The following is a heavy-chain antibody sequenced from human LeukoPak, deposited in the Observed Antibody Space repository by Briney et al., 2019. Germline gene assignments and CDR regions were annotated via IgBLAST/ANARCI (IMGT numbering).Heavy chain of an antibody. CDR1: GLIFRDYS. D-gene: IGHD6-13*01. Sequence: GGSLRLSCAASGLIFRDYSMHWVRQAPGKGLEYVSAISSNGGNTYHANSVKDRFTISRDNSKNTLYLQMNSLRAEDTAVYYCAKVIIAAAGTGDYMDVWGKGTTVTISS. J-gene: IGHJ6*03. CDR2: ISSNGGNT. CDR3: AKVIIAAAGTGDYMDV. V-gene: IGHV3-64*01.